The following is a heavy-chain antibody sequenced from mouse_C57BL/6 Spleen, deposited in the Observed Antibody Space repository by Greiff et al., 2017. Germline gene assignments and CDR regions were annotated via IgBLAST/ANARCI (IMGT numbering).Heavy chain of an antibody. CDR2: ISNGGGST. J-gene: IGHJ3*01. CDR1: GFTFSDYY. D-gene: IGHD2-3*01. CDR3: APIYDGYYGFAY. Sequence: EVMLVESGGGLVQPGGSLKLSCAASGFTFSDYYMYWVRQTPEKRLEWVAYISNGGGSTYYPDTVKGRFTISRDNAKNTLYLQMSRLKSEDTAMYYCAPIYDGYYGFAYWGQGTLVTVSA. V-gene: IGHV5-12*01.